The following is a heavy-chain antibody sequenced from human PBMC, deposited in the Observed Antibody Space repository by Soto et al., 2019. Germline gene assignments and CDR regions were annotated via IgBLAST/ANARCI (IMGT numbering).Heavy chain of an antibody. CDR2: IIPILGIA. Sequence: QVQLVQSGAEGKKPGSSVKVSCKASGGTFSSYTISWVRQAPGQGLEWMGRIIPILGIANYAQKFQGRVQITADKSTSTAYMEPGSLRSEDTAVYYCARDGSYGDYVTPLDYWGQGTLVTVSS. J-gene: IGHJ4*02. CDR1: GGTFSSYT. D-gene: IGHD4-17*01. V-gene: IGHV1-69*08. CDR3: ARDGSYGDYVTPLDY.